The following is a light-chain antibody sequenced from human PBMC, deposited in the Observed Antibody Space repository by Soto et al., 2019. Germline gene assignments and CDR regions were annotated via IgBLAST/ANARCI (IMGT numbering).Light chain of an antibody. CDR1: QSVGAT. CDR2: GAS. V-gene: IGKV3-15*01. CDR3: KQYADWPTT. J-gene: IGKJ1*01. Sequence: EIVMTQSPVTLSVFPWERATLSCRASQSVGATVAWYHQRPGQAPRLLISGASTRATGVPARVSASGSGTAFTLTTPSLQSDDFGVYYCKQYADWPTTFGQGTRVEIK.